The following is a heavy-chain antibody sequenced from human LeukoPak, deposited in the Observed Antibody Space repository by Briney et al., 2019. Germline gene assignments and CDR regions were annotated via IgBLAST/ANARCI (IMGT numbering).Heavy chain of an antibody. J-gene: IGHJ4*02. CDR2: IYHSGST. CDR3: ARLPGYYDSSGSAYYFDY. D-gene: IGHD3-22*01. Sequence: SETLSLTCAVSGYSISSGYYRGWLRQPPGTGLEWLGRIYHSGSTYYNPSLKGRVTISGDTSKNQFSLKLSSVTAADTAVYYCARLPGYYDSSGSAYYFDYWGQGTLVTVSS. V-gene: IGHV4-38-2*01. CDR1: GYSISSGYY.